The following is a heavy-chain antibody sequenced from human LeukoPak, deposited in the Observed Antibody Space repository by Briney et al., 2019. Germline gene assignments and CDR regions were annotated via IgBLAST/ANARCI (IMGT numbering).Heavy chain of an antibody. D-gene: IGHD6-19*01. CDR3: ARKYSSGWYYGDDAFDI. CDR2: IYSGGST. Sequence: FTXXXXYXXXVRQAPXKGXXXXXVIYSGGSTYYTDSVKGRFTISRDNSKNTLYLQMNSLRAEDTAVYYCARKYSSGWYYGDDAFDIWGQGTMVTVSS. CDR1: FTXXXXY. J-gene: IGHJ3*02. V-gene: IGHV3-53*01.